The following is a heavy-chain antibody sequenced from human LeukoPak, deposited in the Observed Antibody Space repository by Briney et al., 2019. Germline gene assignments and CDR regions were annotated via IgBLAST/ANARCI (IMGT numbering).Heavy chain of an antibody. CDR1: GFTFSSYA. D-gene: IGHD6-19*01. CDR2: ISSNGGST. V-gene: IGHV3-64*01. CDR3: ARRDPYSSDDY. Sequence: GGSLRLSCAASGFTFSSYAMHWVRQAPGKGLEYVSAISSNGGSTYYANSVKGRFTISRDNSKNTLYLQMGSLRAEDMAVYYRARRDPYSSDDYWGQGTLVTVSS. J-gene: IGHJ4*02.